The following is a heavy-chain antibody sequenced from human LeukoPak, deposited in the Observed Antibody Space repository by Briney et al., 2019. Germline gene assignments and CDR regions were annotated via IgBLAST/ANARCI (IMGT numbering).Heavy chain of an antibody. CDR3: ARGGKIALAGTRSSQYFQH. CDR1: GFTFSSYA. D-gene: IGHD6-19*01. V-gene: IGHV3-64*02. Sequence: QAGGSLRLSCAASGFTFSSYAMHWVRQAPGKGLEYVSGISTNGGSTYYADSVKGRFTISRDSSKNTLFLQMGSLRPEDTAVYYCARGGKIALAGTRSSQYFQHWGQGTLVTVSS. CDR2: ISTNGGST. J-gene: IGHJ1*01.